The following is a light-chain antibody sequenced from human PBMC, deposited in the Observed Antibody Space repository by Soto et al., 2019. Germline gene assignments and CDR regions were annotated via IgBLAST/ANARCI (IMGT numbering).Light chain of an antibody. CDR1: QSISSY. J-gene: IGKJ2*01. V-gene: IGKV1-39*01. CDR2: AAS. Sequence: DTPMTQSPSSLSASVGDRVTITCRVSQSISSYLNWYQQKPGKAPKFLIYAASSLQRGVPSRFSGSGSGTDFTLTITSLQPEDFATYYCQQSYSTPYPFGQGTKLEIK. CDR3: QQSYSTPYP.